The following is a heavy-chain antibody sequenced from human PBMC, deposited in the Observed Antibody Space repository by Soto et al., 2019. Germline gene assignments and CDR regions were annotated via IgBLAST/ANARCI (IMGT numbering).Heavy chain of an antibody. CDR3: NTKTGIAVTGSDY. CDR2: IRSRTEGGTT. CDR1: SFTFSNAW. Sequence: GGSLRLSCAASSFTFSNAWMHWVRQAPGKGLEWVGLIRSRTEGGTTDYAAPVKGRFAISRDESKNKLSLQMNSLKTEDTAVYYCNTKTGIAVTGSDYWGQGTLVTVSS. V-gene: IGHV3-15*07. D-gene: IGHD6-19*01. J-gene: IGHJ4*02.